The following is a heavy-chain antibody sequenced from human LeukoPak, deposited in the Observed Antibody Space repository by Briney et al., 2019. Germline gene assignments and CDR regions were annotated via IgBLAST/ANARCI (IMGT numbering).Heavy chain of an antibody. D-gene: IGHD2-2*02. CDR1: GGSVSSGSYY. J-gene: IGHJ4*02. Sequence: PSETLSLTCTVPGGSVSSGSYYWSWIRQPPGKGLEWIGYIYYSGSTNYNPSLKSRVTISVDTSKNQFSLKLSSVTAADTAVYYCAREAIYPDYWGQGTLVTVSS. CDR3: AREAIYPDY. V-gene: IGHV4-61*01. CDR2: IYYSGST.